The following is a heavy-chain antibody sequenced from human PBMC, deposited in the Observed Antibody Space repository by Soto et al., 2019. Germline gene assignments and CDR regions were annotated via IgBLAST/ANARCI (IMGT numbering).Heavy chain of an antibody. Sequence: APVKVSCKASGYTFTGYYIHWVRQAPGQGLEWMGWINPNSGGTNFAQKFQVRVTVTRDTSISTAYMELTSMRSDDTAVYYCARWEQLVLGFDIWGQGTMVTVSS. D-gene: IGHD6-6*01. CDR2: INPNSGGT. CDR3: ARWEQLVLGFDI. CDR1: GYTFTGYY. V-gene: IGHV1-2*02. J-gene: IGHJ3*02.